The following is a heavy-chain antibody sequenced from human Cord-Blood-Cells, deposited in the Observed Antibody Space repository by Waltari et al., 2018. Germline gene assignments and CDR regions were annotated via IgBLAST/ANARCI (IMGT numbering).Heavy chain of an antibody. CDR1: GFTFDTHA. Sequence: VQLLEAGGGFVQPEGSMRLSCADSGFTFDTHAMTGVRQAPGKGLEWVSAISGSGGSTYYADSVKGRFTISRDNSKNTLYLQMNSLRAEDTAVYYCAKDQGKIAAAGAEYFQHWGQGTLVTVSS. CDR3: AKDQGKIAAAGAEYFQH. V-gene: IGHV3-23*01. CDR2: ISGSGGST. J-gene: IGHJ1*01. D-gene: IGHD6-13*01.